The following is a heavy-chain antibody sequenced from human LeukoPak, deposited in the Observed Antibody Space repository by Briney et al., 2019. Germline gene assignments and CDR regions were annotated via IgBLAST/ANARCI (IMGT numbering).Heavy chain of an antibody. CDR3: ARGELTFDY. Sequence: SQTLSLTCTVSGGSISSGSYYWSWIRQPAGKELEWIGRFYTSGNTNYNPSLKSRVTISVDTSKNQFSLKLSSVTAADTAVYYCARGELTFDYWGQGTLVTVSS. J-gene: IGHJ4*02. D-gene: IGHD1-26*01. CDR1: GGSISSGSYY. V-gene: IGHV4-61*02. CDR2: FYTSGNT.